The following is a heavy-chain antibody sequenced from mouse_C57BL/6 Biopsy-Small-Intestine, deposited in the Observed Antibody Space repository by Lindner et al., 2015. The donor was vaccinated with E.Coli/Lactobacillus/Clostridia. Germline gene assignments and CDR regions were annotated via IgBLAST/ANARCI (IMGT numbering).Heavy chain of an antibody. CDR1: GYAFSSSW. CDR2: TYPGDGDT. Sequence: VQLQESGPELVKPGASVKISCKASGYAFSSSWMNWVKQRPGKGLEWIGRTYPGDGDTNYNGKFKGKATLTADKSSSTAYMQLSSLTSEDSAVYFCARYWDEGYWGQGTTLTVPS. V-gene: IGHV1-82*01. D-gene: IGHD4-1*01. CDR3: ARYWDEGY. J-gene: IGHJ2*01.